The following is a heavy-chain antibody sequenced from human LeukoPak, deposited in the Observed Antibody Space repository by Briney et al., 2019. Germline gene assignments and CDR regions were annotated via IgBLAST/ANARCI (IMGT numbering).Heavy chain of an antibody. CDR3: ARMKVDTAMVTDDYYFDY. V-gene: IGHV4-4*02. D-gene: IGHD5-18*01. CDR2: IYHSGST. CDR1: GGSISSSNW. Sequence: SGTLSLTCAVSGGSISSSNWWSWVRQPPGKGLEWIGEIYHSGSTNYNPSLKSRVTISVDKSKNQFSLKLSSVTAADTAVYYCARMKVDTAMVTDDYYFDYWGQGTLVTVSS. J-gene: IGHJ4*02.